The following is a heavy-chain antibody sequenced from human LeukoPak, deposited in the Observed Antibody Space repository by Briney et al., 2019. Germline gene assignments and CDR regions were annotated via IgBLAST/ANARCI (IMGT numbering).Heavy chain of an antibody. V-gene: IGHV3-74*01. CDR1: GFTVNTYG. CDR2: INPDGSSI. Sequence: GGSLRLSCAVSGFTVNTYGMHWVRQVPGKGMVWVSYINPDGSSITYADSVKGRFTTSRDSAKNTLYLQMNSLRGEDTAVYYCARDLDFSVDVWGQGTTVIVSS. J-gene: IGHJ6*02. CDR3: ARDLDFSVDV. D-gene: IGHD3/OR15-3a*01.